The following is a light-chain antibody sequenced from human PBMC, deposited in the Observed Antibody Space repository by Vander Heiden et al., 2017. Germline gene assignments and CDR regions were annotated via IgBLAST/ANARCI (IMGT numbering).Light chain of an antibody. Sequence: DIQMTQSPSSLSASVGDGVTITCRASQSISSYLNWYHQKPGKAPKLLIYAASSLQSGVPSRFSGSGSGTDFTLTISSLQPEDFATYYCQQSYSTPLTFGGGTKLEIK. V-gene: IGKV1-39*01. CDR2: AAS. CDR1: QSISSY. J-gene: IGKJ4*01. CDR3: QQSYSTPLT.